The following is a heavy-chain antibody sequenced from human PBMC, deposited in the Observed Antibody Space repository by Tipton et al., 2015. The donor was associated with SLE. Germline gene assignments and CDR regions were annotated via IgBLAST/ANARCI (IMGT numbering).Heavy chain of an antibody. CDR2: ISSSGNA. J-gene: IGHJ4*02. V-gene: IGHV4-39*07. CDR1: GDSFSSNTYY. Sequence: TLSLTCSVSGDSFSSNTYYWGWIRQPPGQGLEWIGTISSSGNAFYNPSFKSRVTISVDTSKDQFSLRLTSLTAADTAIYYCARHPGASFDFWGQGILVTVSS. CDR3: ARHPGASFDF.